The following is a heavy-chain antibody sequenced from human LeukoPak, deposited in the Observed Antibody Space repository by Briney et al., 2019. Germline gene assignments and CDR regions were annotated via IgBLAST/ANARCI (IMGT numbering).Heavy chain of an antibody. CDR1: GYTFTSYY. CDR3: ARDGYYDFWSGYQYYGMDV. Sequence: ASVKVSCKASGYTFTSYYMHWVRQAPGQGLEWVGIINPSGGSTSYAQKFQGRVTMTRDTSTSTVYMELSSLRSEDTAVYYCARDGYYDFWSGYQYYGMDVWGQGTTVTVSS. J-gene: IGHJ6*02. CDR2: INPSGGST. D-gene: IGHD3-3*01. V-gene: IGHV1-46*01.